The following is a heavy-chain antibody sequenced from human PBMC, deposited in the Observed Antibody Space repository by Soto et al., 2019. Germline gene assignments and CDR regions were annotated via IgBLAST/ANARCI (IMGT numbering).Heavy chain of an antibody. V-gene: IGHV1-18*01. Sequence: ASVKVSCKASGYTFTSYGISWVRQAPGQGLEWMGWISAYNGNTNYAQKIQGRVTMTTDTSTSTAYMELRSLRSDDTAVYYCAKGSRREVWYNWFDPWGQGTLVTVSS. CDR2: ISAYNGNT. D-gene: IGHD2-21*01. CDR1: GYTFTSYG. CDR3: AKGSRREVWYNWFDP. J-gene: IGHJ5*02.